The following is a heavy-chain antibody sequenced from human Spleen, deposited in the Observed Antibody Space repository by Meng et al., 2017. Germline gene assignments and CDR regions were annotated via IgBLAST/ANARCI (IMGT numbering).Heavy chain of an antibody. CDR3: VTGGHYYGT. CDR2: ISSSGSTI. Sequence: GESLKISCAASGFTFSSYEMNWVRQAPGKGLEWVSYISSSGSTIYYADSVKGRFTISRDNSKNTLYLQMNSLRPEDTAMYYCVTGGHYYGTWGQGTMVTVSS. D-gene: IGHD3-10*01. J-gene: IGHJ3*01. CDR1: GFTFSSYE. V-gene: IGHV3-48*03.